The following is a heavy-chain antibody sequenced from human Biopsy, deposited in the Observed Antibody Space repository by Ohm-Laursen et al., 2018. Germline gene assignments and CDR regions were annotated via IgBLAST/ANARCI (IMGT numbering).Heavy chain of an antibody. D-gene: IGHD3-10*01. CDR1: GDTFSRSA. Sequence: SVKVSCKSSGDTFSRSAFFWVRQAPGQGLVYLGRIIPIVGITNHAQTFQGRITLTADKSTFMVYMELSRLRSDDTATYYCARGGSGSGYYGMDVWGQGATVSVSS. CDR3: ARGGSGSGYYGMDV. V-gene: IGHV1-69*04. CDR2: IIPIVGIT. J-gene: IGHJ6*02.